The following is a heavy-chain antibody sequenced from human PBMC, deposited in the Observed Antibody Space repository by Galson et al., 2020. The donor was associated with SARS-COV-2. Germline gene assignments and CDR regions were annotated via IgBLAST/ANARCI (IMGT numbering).Heavy chain of an antibody. CDR1: GYTFTSYG. D-gene: IGHD2-2*01. Sequence: ASVKVSCKASGYTFTSYGISWVRQAPGQGLEWMGWISAYNGNTNYAQKLQGRVTMTTDTSTSTAYMELRSLRSDDTAVYYCARDRSPTYQLLSWGINNLIDYWGQGTLVTVSS. V-gene: IGHV1-18*01. CDR2: ISAYNGNT. CDR3: ARDRSPTYQLLSWGINNLIDY. J-gene: IGHJ4*02.